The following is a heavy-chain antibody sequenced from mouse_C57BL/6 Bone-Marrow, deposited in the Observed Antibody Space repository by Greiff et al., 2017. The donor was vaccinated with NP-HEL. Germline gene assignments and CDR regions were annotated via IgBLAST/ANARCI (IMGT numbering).Heavy chain of an antibody. J-gene: IGHJ2*01. V-gene: IGHV14-3*01. Sequence: VHVKQSVAELVRPGASVKLSCTASGFNIKNTYMHWVKQRPEQGLEWIGRIDPANGNTKYAPKFQGKATITADTSSNTAYLQLSSLTSEDTAIYYCARHYGSSYYFDYWGQGTTLTVSS. D-gene: IGHD1-1*01. CDR3: ARHYGSSYYFDY. CDR2: IDPANGNT. CDR1: GFNIKNTY.